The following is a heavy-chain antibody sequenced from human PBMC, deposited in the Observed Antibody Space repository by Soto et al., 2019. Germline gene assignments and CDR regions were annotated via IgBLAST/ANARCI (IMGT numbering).Heavy chain of an antibody. V-gene: IGHV4-59*01. CDR3: AKGRKATKAWFDP. CDR2: VHYSGST. Sequence: SETLSLTCSISGDSLSNYYWIWIRQSPGKGLEWIGYVHYSGSTNYNPSLQSRVTISVDTSKNQFSLSLHSVTTADTAVYFCAKGRKATKAWFDPWGRGTLVTVSS. J-gene: IGHJ5*02. CDR1: GDSLSNYY.